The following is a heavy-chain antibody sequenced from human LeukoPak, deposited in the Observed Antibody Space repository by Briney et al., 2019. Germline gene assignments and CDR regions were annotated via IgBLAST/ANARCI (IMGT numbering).Heavy chain of an antibody. V-gene: IGHV3-48*01. CDR2: IGTSSSPK. CDR1: GFAFSSYS. J-gene: IGHJ4*02. CDR3: ARDLNREDFDY. Sequence: PGGSLRLSCAASGFAFSSYSMNWVRQAPGKGLEWVSYIGTSSSPKYYADSVKGRFTVSRDNLKNTLYLQMNTLRVEDTAVYYCARDLNREDFDYWGQGALVVVSS. D-gene: IGHD3-9*01.